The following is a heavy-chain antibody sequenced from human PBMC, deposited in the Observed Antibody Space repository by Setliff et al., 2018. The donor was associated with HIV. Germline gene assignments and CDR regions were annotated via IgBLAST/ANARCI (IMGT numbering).Heavy chain of an antibody. CDR1: GYSFTSYW. J-gene: IGHJ2*01. CDR3: ARRLGAHYYASGSYYQYWYFDL. V-gene: IGHV5-51*03. CDR2: IYPAGSDT. D-gene: IGHD3-10*01. Sequence: GESLKISCKASGYSFTSYWIGWVRQMPGKGLEWMGIIYPAGSDTRYSPTFQGQVTISADKSISTAYLHWSSLKASDTAMYYCARRLGAHYYASGSYYQYWYFDLWGRGTLVTVSS.